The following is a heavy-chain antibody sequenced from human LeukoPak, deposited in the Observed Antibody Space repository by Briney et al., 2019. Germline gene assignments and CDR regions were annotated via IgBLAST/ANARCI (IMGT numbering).Heavy chain of an antibody. CDR3: ARVGDYGDHGVDY. Sequence: ASVKVSCKASGYTFTGYYMHWVRQAPGQGLEWMGWINPNSGGTNYAQKFQGRVTMTRDMSTSTVYMELSSLRSEDTAVYYCARVGDYGDHGVDYWGQGTLVTVSS. CDR2: INPNSGGT. D-gene: IGHD4-17*01. CDR1: GYTFTGYY. V-gene: IGHV1-2*02. J-gene: IGHJ4*02.